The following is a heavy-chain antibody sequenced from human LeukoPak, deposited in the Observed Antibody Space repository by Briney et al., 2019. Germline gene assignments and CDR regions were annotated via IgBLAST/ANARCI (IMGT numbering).Heavy chain of an antibody. J-gene: IGHJ4*02. D-gene: IGHD2-2*02. CDR1: GYTFTCYY. Sequence: ASVKLSCKGSGYTFTCYYMHWVRHAPGQGLEWMGWVNPNSGGTNVVQKFQGRVTMTRDTSISTAYMELSRLRSDDTAVYYCAREAMGYCTSISCYMLGYWGQGTLVTVSS. CDR2: VNPNSGGT. CDR3: AREAMGYCTSISCYMLGY. V-gene: IGHV1-2*02.